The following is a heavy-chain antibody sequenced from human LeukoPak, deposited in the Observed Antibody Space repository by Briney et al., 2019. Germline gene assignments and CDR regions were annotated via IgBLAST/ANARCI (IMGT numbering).Heavy chain of an antibody. CDR3: ARASGSYGAGSYYYYGMDV. J-gene: IGHJ6*04. V-gene: IGHV4-38-2*01. Sequence: SETLCLSCAVSGYSISSGYYWGWIRQPPGKGQEWIGSIFHSGSTYYNPSLKSRVNMSVDTSKNQISLKLSSVTAADTAVYYCARASGSYGAGSYYYYGMDVWGKGTTVTVSS. CDR1: GYSISSGYY. D-gene: IGHD3-10*01. CDR2: IFHSGST.